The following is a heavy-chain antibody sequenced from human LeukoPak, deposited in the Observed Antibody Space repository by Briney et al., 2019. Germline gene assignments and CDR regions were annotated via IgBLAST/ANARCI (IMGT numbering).Heavy chain of an antibody. CDR3: ARHRQQLAFDY. CDR1: GGTFSSYA. J-gene: IGHJ4*02. V-gene: IGHV1-69*13. D-gene: IGHD6-13*01. Sequence: SVKVSCKDSGGTFSSYAISWVRQAPGQGLEWMGGVIPIFGTANYAQKFQGRVTITADESTSTAYMELSSLRSEDTAVYYCARHRQQLAFDYWGQGTLVTVSS. CDR2: VIPIFGTA.